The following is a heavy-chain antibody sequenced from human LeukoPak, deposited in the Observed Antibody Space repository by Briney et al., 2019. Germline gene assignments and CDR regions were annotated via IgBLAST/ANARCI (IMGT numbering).Heavy chain of an antibody. V-gene: IGHV4-30-4*01. Sequence: PSQTLSLTCTVSGGSISSGDYYWSWIRRPPGKGLEWIGYIYYSGSTYYNPSLKSRVTISVDTSKNQFSLKLSSVTAADTAVYYCARALLSGYSDYWGQGTLVTVSS. D-gene: IGHD3-10*01. J-gene: IGHJ4*02. CDR1: GGSISSGDYY. CDR3: ARALLSGYSDY. CDR2: IYYSGST.